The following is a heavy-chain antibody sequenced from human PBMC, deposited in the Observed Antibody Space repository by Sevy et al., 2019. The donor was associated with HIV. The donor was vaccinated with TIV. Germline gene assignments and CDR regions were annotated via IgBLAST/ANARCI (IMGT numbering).Heavy chain of an antibody. D-gene: IGHD3-16*01. J-gene: IGHJ1*01. V-gene: IGHV3-15*01. CDR3: ATGGSLVQH. CDR1: GFTFSNVW. Sequence: GGSLRLSCAASGFTFSNVWMTWVRQPPGKGLEWVGLFKSKADGGTPYYAAAVKDRFIVSRDDSKSMLILQMNSLNTDDTGVYYCATGGSLVQHWSQGTLVTVSS. CDR2: FKSKADGGTP.